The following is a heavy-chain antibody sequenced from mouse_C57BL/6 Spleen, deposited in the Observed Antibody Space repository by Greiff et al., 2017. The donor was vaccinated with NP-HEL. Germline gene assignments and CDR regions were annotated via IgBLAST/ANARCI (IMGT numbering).Heavy chain of an antibody. D-gene: IGHD2-4*01. J-gene: IGHJ2*01. CDR3: ARRGYDYDFFDY. Sequence: EVKVVESGGGLVKPGGSLKLSCAASGFTFSSYAMSWVRQTPEKRLEWVATISDGGSYTYYPDNVKGRFTISRDNAKNNLYLQMSHLKSEDTAMYYCARRGYDYDFFDYWGQGTTLTVSS. CDR2: ISDGGSYT. CDR1: GFTFSSYA. V-gene: IGHV5-4*03.